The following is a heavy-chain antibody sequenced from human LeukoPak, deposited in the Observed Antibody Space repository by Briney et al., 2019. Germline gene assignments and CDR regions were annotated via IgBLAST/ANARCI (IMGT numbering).Heavy chain of an antibody. D-gene: IGHD1-26*01. V-gene: IGHV4-4*07. J-gene: IGHJ3*02. CDR3: ARERGNLRGDAFDI. CDR1: GVSFSSYY. Sequence: KPSETLSLTCTVSGVSFSSYYWTWIRQPAGKRLEWIRHIYSSGNTNYNPSLESRVTMSIDTSKKQISLKLTSVIAADTAVHYCARERGNLRGDAFDIWGQGTMVTVSS. CDR2: IYSSGNT.